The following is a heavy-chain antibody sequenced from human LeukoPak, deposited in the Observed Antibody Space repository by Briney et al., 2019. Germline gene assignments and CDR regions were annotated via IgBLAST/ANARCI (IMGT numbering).Heavy chain of an antibody. V-gene: IGHV4-59*08. CDR2: IYCSGST. Sequence: PSETLSLTCTVSGGSISSYYWSWIRQPPGKGLEWIGYIYCSGSTDYNPSLKSRVTISVDTSKNQFSLKLSSVTAADTAVYYCARRIAVAGTTFDYWGQGTLVTVSS. CDR1: GGSISSYY. CDR3: ARRIAVAGTTFDY. D-gene: IGHD6-19*01. J-gene: IGHJ4*02.